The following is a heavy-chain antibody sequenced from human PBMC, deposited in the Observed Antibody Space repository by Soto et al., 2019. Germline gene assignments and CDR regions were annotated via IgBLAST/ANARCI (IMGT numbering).Heavy chain of an antibody. CDR1: GFTFSSYS. D-gene: IGHD6-13*01. Sequence: EVHLVESGGGLVQPGGSLRLSCAASGFTFSSYSLNWVRQAPGKGLEWVSYITSSGTTVYYADSVRGRFTISRDNAKNSLYPQMNSLRDDDTAVYYCARGSSNWAYYFDFWGQGTLVTVSS. CDR2: ITSSGTTV. J-gene: IGHJ4*02. V-gene: IGHV3-48*02. CDR3: ARGSSNWAYYFDF.